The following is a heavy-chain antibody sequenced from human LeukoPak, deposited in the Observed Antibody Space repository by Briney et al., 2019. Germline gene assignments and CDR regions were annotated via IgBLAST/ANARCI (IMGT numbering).Heavy chain of an antibody. Sequence: GGSLRLSCVVSGIPFSGYYMNWIRQAPGKGLEWISYISSSSSYTDYADSVKGRLTISRDNAQNALFLQMNSLRVEDTAVYYCAAGTAADYWGLGTLVTVSS. CDR2: ISSSSSYT. J-gene: IGHJ4*02. D-gene: IGHD6-13*01. CDR1: GIPFSGYY. V-gene: IGHV3-11*03. CDR3: AAGTAADY.